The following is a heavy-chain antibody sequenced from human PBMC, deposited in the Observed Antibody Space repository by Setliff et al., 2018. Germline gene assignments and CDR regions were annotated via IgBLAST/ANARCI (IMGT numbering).Heavy chain of an antibody. CDR1: GYTFTSYA. D-gene: IGHD2-15*01. V-gene: IGHV1-3*01. J-gene: IGHJ5*02. Sequence: ASVKVSCKASGYTFTSYAMHWVRQAPGQRLEWMGWINAGNGNTKYSQKFQGRVTMTEDTSTDTAYMELSSLRSDDTAVYYCATARGGQISWFDPWGQGTLVTVSS. CDR2: INAGNGNT. CDR3: ATARGGQISWFDP.